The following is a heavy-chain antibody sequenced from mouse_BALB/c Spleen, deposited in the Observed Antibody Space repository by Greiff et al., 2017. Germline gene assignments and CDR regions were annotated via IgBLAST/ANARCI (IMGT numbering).Heavy chain of an antibody. CDR1: GFTFSSYT. V-gene: IGHV5-12-2*01. Sequence: EVQGVESGGGLVQPGGSLKLSCAASGFTFSSYTMSWVRQTPEKRLEWVAYISNGGGSTYYPDTVKGRFTISRDNAKNTLYLQMSSLKSEDTAMYYCARQGTGFAYWGQGTLVTVSA. D-gene: IGHD3-3*01. CDR3: ARQGTGFAY. J-gene: IGHJ3*01. CDR2: ISNGGGST.